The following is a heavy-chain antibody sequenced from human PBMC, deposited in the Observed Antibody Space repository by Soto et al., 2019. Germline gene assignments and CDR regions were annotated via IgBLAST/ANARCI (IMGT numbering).Heavy chain of an antibody. J-gene: IGHJ4*02. V-gene: IGHV1-69*13. CDR2: IIPIFGTA. CDR1: GGTFSSYA. CDR3: ASGDLYCSGGSCYLGGYYFDY. D-gene: IGHD2-15*01. Sequence: SVKVSCKASGGTFSSYAISWVRQAPGQGLEWMGGIIPIFGTANYGQKFQGRVTITADESTSTAYMELSSLRSEDTAVYYCASGDLYCSGGSCYLGGYYFDYWGQGTLVTVSS.